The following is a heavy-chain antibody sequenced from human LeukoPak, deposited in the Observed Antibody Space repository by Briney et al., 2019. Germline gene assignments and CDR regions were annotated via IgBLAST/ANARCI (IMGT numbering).Heavy chain of an antibody. Sequence: GASVKVSCKASGYTFTSYWMHWVRQAPGQGLEWMGWAITNNGDTKYAHKYQGRVTMTRDTSINTVYMELSMVTSDDTAMYYCARGGPNHGFDYWGQGILVTVSS. CDR3: ARGGPNHGFDY. D-gene: IGHD1-14*01. V-gene: IGHV1-2*07. J-gene: IGHJ4*02. CDR1: GYTFTSYW. CDR2: AITNNGDT.